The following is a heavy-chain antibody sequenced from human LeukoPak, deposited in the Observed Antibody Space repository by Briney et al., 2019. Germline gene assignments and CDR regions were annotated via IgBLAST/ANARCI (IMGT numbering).Heavy chain of an antibody. CDR1: GGSFSGYY. J-gene: IGHJ3*02. V-gene: IGHV4-34*01. CDR2: INHSGST. Sequence: SETLSLTCAVYGGSFSGYYWSWIRQPPGKGPEWIGEINHSGSTNYNPSLKSRVTISVDTSKNQFSLKLSSVTAADTAVYYCARGRPLRAFDIWGQGTMVTVSS. CDR3: ARGRPLRAFDI.